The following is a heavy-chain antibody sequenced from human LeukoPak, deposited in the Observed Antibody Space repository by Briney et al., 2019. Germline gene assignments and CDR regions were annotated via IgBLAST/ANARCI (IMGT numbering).Heavy chain of an antibody. CDR1: GFTFSNYW. J-gene: IGHJ4*02. Sequence: GGSLRLSCAASGFTFSNYWMYWVRQAPGKGLVWVSRINSDGTSTTYADSVKGRFTISRDNAKNTLYLQMNSLRAEDTAVYYCVRVYQGDYWGQRTLVTVSS. CDR3: VRVYQGDY. D-gene: IGHD2-2*01. V-gene: IGHV3-74*01. CDR2: INSDGTST.